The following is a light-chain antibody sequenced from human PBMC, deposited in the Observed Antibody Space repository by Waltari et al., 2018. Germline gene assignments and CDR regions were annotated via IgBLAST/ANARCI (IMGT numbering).Light chain of an antibody. CDR1: QSVSSN. J-gene: IGKJ5*01. CDR2: DAS. V-gene: IGKV3-15*01. Sequence: EIVMTQSPATLSVSPGETATLSCRASQSVSSNVAWYQKKPGQAPRLLTYDASTRATSIPAKFRGSGSGTEFTLTISSLQSEDFAVYYCQQYNRWPPITFGHGTRLEIK. CDR3: QQYNRWPPIT.